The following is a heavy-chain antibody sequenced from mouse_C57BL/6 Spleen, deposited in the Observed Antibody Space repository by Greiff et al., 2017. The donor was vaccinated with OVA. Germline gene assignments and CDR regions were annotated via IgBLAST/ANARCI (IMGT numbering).Heavy chain of an antibody. CDR3: ARENPGAMDY. D-gene: IGHD3-1*01. Sequence: EVQLQQSEGGLVQPGSSMKLSCTASGFTFSDYYMAWVRQVPEKGLEWVANINYDGSSTYYLDSLKSRFIISRDNAKNILYLQMSSLKSEDTATYYCARENPGAMDYWGQGTSVTVSS. J-gene: IGHJ4*01. CDR2: INYDGSST. CDR1: GFTFSDYY. V-gene: IGHV5-16*01.